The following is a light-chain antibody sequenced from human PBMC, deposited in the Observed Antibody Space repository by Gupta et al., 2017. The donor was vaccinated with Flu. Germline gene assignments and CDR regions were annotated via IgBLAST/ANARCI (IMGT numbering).Light chain of an antibody. V-gene: IGKV1-39*01. CDR2: AAS. J-gene: IGKJ2*01. CDR1: QGINMY. CDR3: QQSYSTPYT. Sequence: DIPMTQSPFSLSASVGDRVTITCPARQGINMYLNWYQQKPGKAPKLLIYAASSLQSGVPSRFSGSESRTDCTLTISSLQPDDFATYYCQQSYSTPYTFGQGTKLEIK.